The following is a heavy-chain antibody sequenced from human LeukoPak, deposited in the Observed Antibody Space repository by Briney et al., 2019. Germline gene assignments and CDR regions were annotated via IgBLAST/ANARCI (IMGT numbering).Heavy chain of an antibody. CDR1: GGSFSGYY. Sequence: SETLSLTCAVYGGSFSGYYWSWIRQPPGKGLEWIGEINHSGSTNYSPSLKSRVTISVDTSKNQFSLKLSSVTAADTAVYYCARGPSPLRTTVAFDYWGQGTLVTVSS. V-gene: IGHV4-34*01. CDR3: ARGPSPLRTTVAFDY. CDR2: INHSGST. J-gene: IGHJ4*02. D-gene: IGHD4-17*01.